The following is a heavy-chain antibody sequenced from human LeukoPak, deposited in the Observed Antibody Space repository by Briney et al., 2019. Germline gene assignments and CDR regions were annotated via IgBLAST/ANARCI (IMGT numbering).Heavy chain of an antibody. Sequence: SETLSLTCTVSGGSISSSSYYWGWIRQPPGKGLEWIGSIYYSGSTYYNPSLKSRVTISVDTSKNQFSLKLSSVTAADTAVYYCARFSSSDLGYWGQGTLVTVSS. CDR1: GGSISSSSYY. J-gene: IGHJ4*02. D-gene: IGHD6-13*01. V-gene: IGHV4-39*07. CDR3: ARFSSSDLGY. CDR2: IYYSGST.